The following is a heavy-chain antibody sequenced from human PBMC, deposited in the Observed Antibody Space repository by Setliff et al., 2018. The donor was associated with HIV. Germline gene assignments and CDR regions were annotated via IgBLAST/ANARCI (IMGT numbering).Heavy chain of an antibody. J-gene: IGHJ4*02. CDR3: AHTPLPDYDYVWGSYRSRTLGIGFDY. CDR1: GFGFVDAW. Sequence: GGSLRLSCAASGFGFVDAWMNWIRQAPGKGLEWVGRIKRTNDGGTTDYAAPVKGRFTISRDDSRNILYLQMNSLKTEDTATYYCAHTPLPDYDYVWGSYRSRTLGIGFDYWGQGTLVTVSS. CDR2: IKRTNDGGTT. D-gene: IGHD3-16*02. V-gene: IGHV3-15*01.